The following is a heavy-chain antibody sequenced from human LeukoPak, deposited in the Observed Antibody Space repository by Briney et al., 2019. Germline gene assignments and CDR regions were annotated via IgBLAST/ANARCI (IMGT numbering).Heavy chain of an antibody. Sequence: GGSLRLSCAASGFTFSSYSMNWVRQAPGKGLEWVSSISSSSSYIYYADSVKGRFTISRDNAKNSLYLQMNSLRVEDTAVYYCARDLAGATAYWGQGTLVTVSS. CDR2: ISSSSSYI. V-gene: IGHV3-21*01. CDR1: GFTFSSYS. CDR3: ARDLAGATAY. J-gene: IGHJ4*02. D-gene: IGHD1-26*01.